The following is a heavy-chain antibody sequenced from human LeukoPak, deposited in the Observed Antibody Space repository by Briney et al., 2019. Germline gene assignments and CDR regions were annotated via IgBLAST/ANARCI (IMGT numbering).Heavy chain of an antibody. V-gene: IGHV3-23*01. CDR3: AKSPTYYYDLSGKRHFDL. CDR1: GFTFSSYG. D-gene: IGHD3-22*01. J-gene: IGHJ2*01. Sequence: PGGSLRLSCAGSGFTFSSYGMSWVRQAPGKGLEWVSSISGSGGSTYYADSVKGRFTISRDNSKNTLYLQMNSLRAEDTAVYYCAKSPTYYYDLSGKRHFDLWGRGTLVTVSS. CDR2: ISGSGGST.